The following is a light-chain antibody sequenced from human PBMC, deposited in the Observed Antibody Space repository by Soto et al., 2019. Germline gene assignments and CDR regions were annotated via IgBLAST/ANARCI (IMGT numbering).Light chain of an antibody. Sequence: DIQMTQSPSTLAASVGDRVTITCRASQSLTSWLAWYQQKPGKAPKLLIYKASSLESGVPSRFSGSGSGTDFTLTINRLQPEDFATYYCQQYKSYVYTFGQGTKL. J-gene: IGKJ2*01. CDR3: QQYKSYVYT. CDR2: KAS. CDR1: QSLTSW. V-gene: IGKV1-5*03.